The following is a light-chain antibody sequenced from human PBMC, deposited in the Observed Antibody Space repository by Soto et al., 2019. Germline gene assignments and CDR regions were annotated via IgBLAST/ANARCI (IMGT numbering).Light chain of an antibody. Sequence: IVLTQSPGTLSLSPGERPTLSCKASQYISSSYLAWYQKKPGQAPRLLFYGASSRATGIPDRFSGSGSGTDLTLTISRVEPEDFAVYYCQQYGSSPTWTFGQGTKVNIK. CDR3: QQYGSSPTWT. CDR1: QYISSSY. J-gene: IGKJ1*01. CDR2: GAS. V-gene: IGKV3-20*01.